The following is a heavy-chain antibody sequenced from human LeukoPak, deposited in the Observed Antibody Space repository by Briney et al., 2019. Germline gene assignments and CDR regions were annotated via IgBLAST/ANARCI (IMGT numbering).Heavy chain of an antibody. Sequence: MTGGSLRLSCAASGFTFSGYTMTWVRQAPGKGLEWVSSISNSSTYIYYADSVKGRFTISRDNVQNSLSLQMNSLRAEDTAVYYCARDNYDFWSAYPKYFQHWGQGTLVTVSS. CDR2: ISNSSTYI. CDR3: ARDNYDFWSAYPKYFQH. V-gene: IGHV3-21*01. D-gene: IGHD3-3*01. CDR1: GFTFSGYT. J-gene: IGHJ1*01.